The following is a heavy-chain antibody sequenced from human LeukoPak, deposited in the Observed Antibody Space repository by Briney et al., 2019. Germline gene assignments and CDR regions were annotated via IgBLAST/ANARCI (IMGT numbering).Heavy chain of an antibody. D-gene: IGHD2-15*01. Sequence: GGSLRLSCAASGFTFSSYAMSWVRQAPGKGLEWVSAIRGSGGSTYSADSVKGRFTISGDNSKNTLSLQMSSLRAGETAVYYCAKVGVVVATRGNFDYWGQGTLVTVSS. CDR1: GFTFSSYA. V-gene: IGHV3-23*01. CDR2: IRGSGGST. J-gene: IGHJ4*02. CDR3: AKVGVVVATRGNFDY.